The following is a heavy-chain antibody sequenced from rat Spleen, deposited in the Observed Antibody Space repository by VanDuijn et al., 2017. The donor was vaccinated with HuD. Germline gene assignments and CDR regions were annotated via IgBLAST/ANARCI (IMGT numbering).Heavy chain of an antibody. CDR3: ARWAGFFHY. J-gene: IGHJ2*01. Sequence: QVQLKESGPGLVQPSQTLSLTCTVSGFSLTSYNVHWVRQPTGKGLEWMGIIWTGGSTDYNSLLKSRLSISRDTSKSQVFLKMNSLQTEDTATYYCARWAGFFHYWGQGVMVTVSS. V-gene: IGHV2-30*01. CDR1: GFSLTSYN. CDR2: IWTGGST. D-gene: IGHD1-6*01.